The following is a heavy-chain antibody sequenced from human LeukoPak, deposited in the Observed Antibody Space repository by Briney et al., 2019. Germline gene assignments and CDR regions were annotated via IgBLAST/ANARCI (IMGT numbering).Heavy chain of an antibody. J-gene: IGHJ5*02. CDR3: ARGDYGSYGDWFDP. CDR1: GASIRSSTYY. CDR2: IDHSGST. D-gene: IGHD1-26*01. Sequence: SENLSLTCTVSGASIRSSTYYWRWIRQPPGKGLECIGTIDHSGSTYYNPSLKSRVTISLDTSKSQFSLKLSSVTAADTAVYYCARGDYGSYGDWFDPWGQGTLVTVSS. V-gene: IGHV4-39*07.